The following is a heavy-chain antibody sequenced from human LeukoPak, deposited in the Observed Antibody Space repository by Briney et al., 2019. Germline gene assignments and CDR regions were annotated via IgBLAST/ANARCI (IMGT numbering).Heavy chain of an antibody. CDR2: ISGSGDLI. CDR3: AKGSASWPHPCDN. Sequence: GSLRLSFAAFGFTFSSYVMRWVRPASGKGLGWVSTISGSGDLIFYADSVKGRFTISRDNSRNTLYLQMNSLRVEDRAVYYCAKGSASWPHPCDNWGQGILVTV. J-gene: IGHJ4*02. CDR1: GFTFSSYV. D-gene: IGHD2-2*01. V-gene: IGHV3-23*01.